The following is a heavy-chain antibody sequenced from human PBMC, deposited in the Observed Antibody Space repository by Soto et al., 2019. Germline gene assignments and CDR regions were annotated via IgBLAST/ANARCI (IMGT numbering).Heavy chain of an antibody. CDR3: ARAPIFGVVITTYFDY. CDR2: IWYDGSNK. Sequence: QVQLVESGGGVVQPGRSLRLSCAASGFTFSSYGMHWVRQAPGKGLEGVAVIWYDGSNKYYADSVKGRFTISRDNSKNTLYLQMNSLRAEDTAVYYCARAPIFGVVITTYFDYWGQGTLVTVSS. D-gene: IGHD3-3*01. V-gene: IGHV3-33*01. CDR1: GFTFSSYG. J-gene: IGHJ4*02.